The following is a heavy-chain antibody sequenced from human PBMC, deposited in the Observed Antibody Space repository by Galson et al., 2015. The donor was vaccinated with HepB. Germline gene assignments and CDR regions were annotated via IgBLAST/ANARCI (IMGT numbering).Heavy chain of an antibody. Sequence: SVKVSCKASGYTFASYDINWVRQATGQGLEWMGWMNPNSGNTGYAQKFQGRVTMTRNTSISTAYMELSSLRSEDTAVYYCARGITPRGTIFGVVTQDAFDIWGQGTMVTVSS. J-gene: IGHJ3*02. CDR1: GYTFASYD. CDR3: ARGITPRGTIFGVVTQDAFDI. CDR2: MNPNSGNT. D-gene: IGHD3-3*01. V-gene: IGHV1-8*01.